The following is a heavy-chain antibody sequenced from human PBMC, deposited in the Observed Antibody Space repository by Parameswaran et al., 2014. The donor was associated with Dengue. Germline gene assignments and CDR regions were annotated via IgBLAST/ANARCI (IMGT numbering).Heavy chain of an antibody. CDR3: ARSYSGSYWMLNGMDV. J-gene: IGHJ6*02. V-gene: IGHV4-59*01. Sequence: WIRQPPGKGLEWIGHIHNTGSPTHNPSLKSRGTISVDTSKNQFSLELRSVTAADTAVYYCARSYSGSYWMLNGMDVWGQGTTVTVSS. D-gene: IGHD1-26*01. CDR2: IHNTGSP.